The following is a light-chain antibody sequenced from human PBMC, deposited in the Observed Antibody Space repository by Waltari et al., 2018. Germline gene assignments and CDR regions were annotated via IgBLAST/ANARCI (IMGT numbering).Light chain of an antibody. Sequence: EIVLTQSPATLSLSPGERATLSCRASQSVSSYLAWYQQKPGQAPRLLIYDASNRATGIPARCSGSGSGTDFTLTISSLEPEDFAVYYCQQRSNWRFTFGPGTKVEIK. CDR1: QSVSSY. CDR2: DAS. J-gene: IGKJ3*01. V-gene: IGKV3-11*01. CDR3: QQRSNWRFT.